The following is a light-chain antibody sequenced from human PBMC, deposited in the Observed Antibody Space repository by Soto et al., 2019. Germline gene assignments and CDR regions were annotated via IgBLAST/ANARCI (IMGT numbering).Light chain of an antibody. J-gene: IGLJ3*02. CDR1: SSNIGAGYD. Sequence: QSVLTQPPSVSGAPGQRVTISCTGSSSNIGAGYDVHWYQQLPGTAPKLLVHDNSNRPSGVPVRFSGSKSDTSASLAITGLQAEDETDYYCQSYDSSLSGWVFSGGTKLTVL. V-gene: IGLV1-40*01. CDR2: DNS. CDR3: QSYDSSLSGWV.